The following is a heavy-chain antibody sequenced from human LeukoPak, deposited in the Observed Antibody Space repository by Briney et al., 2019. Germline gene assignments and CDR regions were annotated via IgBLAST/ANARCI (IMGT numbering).Heavy chain of an antibody. D-gene: IGHD2-8*01. V-gene: IGHV4-59*01. Sequence: SETLSLTCTVSGGSISSYYWSWIRQPPGKGLEWIGYIYYSGSTNYNPSLKSRVTISVDTSKNQFSLKLSSVTAADTAVYYCASAHIGGLMVGWGQGTLVTVSS. CDR3: ASAHIGGLMVG. J-gene: IGHJ4*02. CDR2: IYYSGST. CDR1: GGSISSYY.